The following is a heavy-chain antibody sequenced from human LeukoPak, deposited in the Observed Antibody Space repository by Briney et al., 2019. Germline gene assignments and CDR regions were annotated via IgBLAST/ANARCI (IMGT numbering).Heavy chain of an antibody. CDR3: ARKYSSSSGRVFDY. V-gene: IGHV4-39*07. D-gene: IGHD6-6*01. CDR1: GDSISSGPYY. Sequence: SETLSLTCTVSGDSISSGPYYWGWIRQPPGKGLEWIGNIYYGENTNYNPSLKSRVTISVDTSKNQLSLKLSSVTAADTAVYYCARKYSSSSGRVFDYWGQGTLVTVSS. CDR2: IYYGENT. J-gene: IGHJ4*02.